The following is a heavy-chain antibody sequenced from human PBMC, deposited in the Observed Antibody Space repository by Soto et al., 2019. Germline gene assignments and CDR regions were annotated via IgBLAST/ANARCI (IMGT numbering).Heavy chain of an antibody. CDR1: GFNFNNFA. D-gene: IGHD3-22*01. CDR2: VTVTGETT. Sequence: EVQLLESGGGLVQPGGSLRLSCAASGFNFNNFAFNWVRQAPGRGLEWVSTVTVTGETTYYADSVRGRFTISRDNSRSPLFLQVNSLRAEDTAVYYCVRSGCYYPACYPYYYYVDVWGKGTTVTVSS. V-gene: IGHV3-23*01. CDR3: VRSGCYYPACYPYYYYVDV. J-gene: IGHJ6*03.